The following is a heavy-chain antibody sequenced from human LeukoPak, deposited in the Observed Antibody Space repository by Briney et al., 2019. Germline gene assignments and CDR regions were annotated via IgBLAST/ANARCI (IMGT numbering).Heavy chain of an antibody. D-gene: IGHD2-21*02. V-gene: IGHV4-59*01. J-gene: IGHJ3*02. CDR2: IYYTGST. CDR3: ARFVVVTVPTSNDAFDI. CDR1: GDSISGYY. Sequence: SETLSLTCTVSGDSISGYYWSWIRQPPGKGLEWIGYIYYTGSTNYNPSLMSRVTISVDKSKKQFSLKLSSVTAADTAVYYCARFVVVTVPTSNDAFDIWGQGTMVTVSS.